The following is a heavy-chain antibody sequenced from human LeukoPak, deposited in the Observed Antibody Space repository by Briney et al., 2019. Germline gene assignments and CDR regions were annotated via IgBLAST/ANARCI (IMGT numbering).Heavy chain of an antibody. Sequence: SQTLSLTCAISGDCVSSNSAAWNWMRQSPTRGLEWLGRTHYRSKWYNDYAVSVKSRITINVDTSKNQFSLQVNSVTPEDTAVYYCARSSRRYDYWGQGTLVTVSS. V-gene: IGHV6-1*01. CDR3: ARSSRRYDY. J-gene: IGHJ4*02. CDR1: GDCVSSNSAA. CDR2: THYRSKWYN. D-gene: IGHD6-6*01.